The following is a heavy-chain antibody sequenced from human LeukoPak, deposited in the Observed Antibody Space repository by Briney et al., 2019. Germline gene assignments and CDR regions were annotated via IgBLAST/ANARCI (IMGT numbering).Heavy chain of an antibody. CDR2: IYYSGST. CDR3: ARQMYSSGWYLAFDY. J-gene: IGHJ4*02. CDR1: GGSISSGGYY. V-gene: IGHV4-31*03. D-gene: IGHD6-19*01. Sequence: SEALSLTCTVSGGSISSGGYYWSWIRQHPGKGLEWIGYIYYSGSTYYNPSLRSRVTISVDTSKNQFSLKLSSVTAADTAVYYCARQMYSSGWYLAFDYWGQGTLVTVSS.